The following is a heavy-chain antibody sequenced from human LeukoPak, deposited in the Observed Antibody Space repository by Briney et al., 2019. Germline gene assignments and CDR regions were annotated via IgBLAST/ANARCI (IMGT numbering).Heavy chain of an antibody. V-gene: IGHV3-30*03. J-gene: IGHJ1*01. D-gene: IGHD6-25*01. CDR1: GFTFSSYW. CDR2: ISYDESKI. CDR3: ARRPVAAEYFQH. Sequence: GGSLRLSCAASGFTFSSYWMSWVRQAPGEGLEWVAVISYDESKIYYADSVKGRFTIPRDLSTNTLYLQMNSLTTEDTAMYFCARRPVAAEYFQHWDQGTLVTVSS.